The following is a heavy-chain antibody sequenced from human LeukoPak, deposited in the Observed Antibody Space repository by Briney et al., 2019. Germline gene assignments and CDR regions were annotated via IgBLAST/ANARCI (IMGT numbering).Heavy chain of an antibody. Sequence: GGSLRLSCAASGFTFSRYAMSWVRQAPGKGLEWVSVIYSGGSTYYVDSVKGRFTISRDNTKNQLLLQLNSLRAEDPGVYYCTRRGAGESSGYYLGYWGQGTLVTVSS. CDR1: GFTFSRYA. J-gene: IGHJ4*02. CDR2: IYSGGST. V-gene: IGHV3-53*01. CDR3: TRRGAGESSGYYLGY. D-gene: IGHD3-22*01.